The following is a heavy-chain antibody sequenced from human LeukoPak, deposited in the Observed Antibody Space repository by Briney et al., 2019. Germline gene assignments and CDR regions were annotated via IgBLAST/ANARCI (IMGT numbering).Heavy chain of an antibody. J-gene: IGHJ6*03. Sequence: ASVKVSCKTSGYTDNRFGIAWVRQAPGQGLEWIGWISSDNGNTQYADKLQGRVSMTTDRSTNTAYVEVRSLRSDDTAVYFCANVAKGRYFFYYMDVWGKGTTVTASS. CDR2: ISSDNGNT. V-gene: IGHV1-18*01. CDR1: GYTDNRFG. CDR3: ANVAKGRYFFYYMDV.